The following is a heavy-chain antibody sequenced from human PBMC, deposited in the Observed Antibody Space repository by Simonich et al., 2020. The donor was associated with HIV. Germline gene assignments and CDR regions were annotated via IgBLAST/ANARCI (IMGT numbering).Heavy chain of an antibody. D-gene: IGHD6-19*01. Sequence: EVQLVESGGGLVQPGGSLRLSCAASGFTFSDYWVHWVRQAPGKGRGGGSRINSDGSGTSYADSVKGRFTISRDNAKNTLYLQMNSLRAEDTAVYYCVSWLTDYWGQGTLVTVSS. CDR3: VSWLTDY. CDR1: GFTFSDYW. J-gene: IGHJ4*02. V-gene: IGHV3-74*01. CDR2: INSDGSGT.